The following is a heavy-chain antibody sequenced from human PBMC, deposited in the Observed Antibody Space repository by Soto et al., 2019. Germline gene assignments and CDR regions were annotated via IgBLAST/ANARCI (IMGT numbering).Heavy chain of an antibody. Sequence: PTLLNRTHNLTLTCTFSGCSLSTNAVGVSWILQPPGKALEWLALIYWNDDKRYSPSLKSRLTITKDTSISTAYMELSSLRSEDTAVYYCARGALPYGVTIFGVVRNYYGMDVWGQGTTVTGPS. CDR3: ARGALPYGVTIFGVVRNYYGMDV. V-gene: IGHV2-5*01. CDR1: GCSLSTNAVG. CDR2: IYWNDDK. D-gene: IGHD3-3*01. J-gene: IGHJ6*02.